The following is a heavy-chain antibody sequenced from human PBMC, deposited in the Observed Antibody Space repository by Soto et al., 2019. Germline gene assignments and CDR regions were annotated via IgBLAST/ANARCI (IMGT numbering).Heavy chain of an antibody. Sequence: GESLKISCEGSGYSFTSYWISWVRQMPGKGLEWMGRIDPSDSYTNYSPSFQGHVTISADKSISTAYLQWSSLKASDTAMYYCARGTDSSGWYRYYYYGMDVWGQGTTVTVSS. CDR1: GYSFTSYW. CDR2: IDPSDSYT. CDR3: ARGTDSSGWYRYYYYGMDV. J-gene: IGHJ6*02. V-gene: IGHV5-10-1*01. D-gene: IGHD6-19*01.